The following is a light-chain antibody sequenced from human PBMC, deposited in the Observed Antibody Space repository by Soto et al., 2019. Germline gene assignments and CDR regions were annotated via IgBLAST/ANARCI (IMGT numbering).Light chain of an antibody. Sequence: QSVLTQPPSVSGSPGQSITISCTGTSDDVGGFDYVSWYQHYPGKAPKLMIYEVRYRPSGVSNRFSGSKSGNTASLTISGLQAEDEADYYCASYTTTSTLVFGGGTKLTVL. J-gene: IGLJ2*01. V-gene: IGLV2-14*01. CDR2: EVR. CDR3: ASYTTTSTLV. CDR1: SDDVGGFDY.